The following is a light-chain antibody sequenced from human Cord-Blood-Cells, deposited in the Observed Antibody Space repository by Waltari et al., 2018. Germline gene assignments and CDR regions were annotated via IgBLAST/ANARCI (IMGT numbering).Light chain of an antibody. CDR2: EGS. J-gene: IGLJ3*02. CDR3: CSYAGSSTWV. Sequence: QSALTQPASVSGSPGQPIPIPCPGTRRDVGGYNLVSWYQQHPGKAPKLMVFEGSKRPSGVSNRFSGSKSGNTASLTISGLQAEDEADYYCCSYAGSSTWVFGGGTKLTVL. CDR1: RRDVGGYNL. V-gene: IGLV2-23*01.